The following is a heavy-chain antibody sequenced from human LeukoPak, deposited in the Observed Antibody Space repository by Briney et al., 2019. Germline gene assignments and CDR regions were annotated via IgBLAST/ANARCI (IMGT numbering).Heavy chain of an antibody. Sequence: PSETLSLTCTVSGGSISSSGYYWGWIRQPPGKGLEWIGSIYYSGSTYYNPSLKSRVTISVDTSKNQFSLKLSSVTAADTAVYYCASERSRSSRLDYWGQGTLVTVSS. D-gene: IGHD6-13*01. CDR1: GGSISSSGYY. V-gene: IGHV4-39*01. J-gene: IGHJ4*02. CDR2: IYYSGST. CDR3: ASERSRSSRLDY.